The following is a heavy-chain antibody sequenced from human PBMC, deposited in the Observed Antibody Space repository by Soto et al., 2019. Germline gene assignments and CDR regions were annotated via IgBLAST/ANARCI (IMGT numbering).Heavy chain of an antibody. Sequence: GGSLRLSCAASGFTFSSYAMHWVRQAPGKGLEYVSAISSNGGSTYYANSVKGRFTISRDNSKNTLYLQMGSLRAEDMAVYYCARSWDSSSVDYWGQGTLVTVSS. J-gene: IGHJ4*02. CDR1: GFTFSSYA. CDR3: ARSWDSSSVDY. CDR2: ISSNGGST. V-gene: IGHV3-64*01. D-gene: IGHD6-13*01.